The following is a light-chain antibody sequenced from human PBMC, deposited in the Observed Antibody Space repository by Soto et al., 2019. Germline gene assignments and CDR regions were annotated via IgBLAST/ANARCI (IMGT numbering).Light chain of an antibody. J-gene: IGKJ5*01. CDR2: DIS. CDR3: QQYNHWPS. V-gene: IGKV3-15*01. CDR1: QTLIIN. Sequence: GMPQKHAPLSVSPGERATLSCRASQTLIINLAWYQHRPGQAPRLLIYDISNRAAGVPARFSGSGSETEFTLTIRSLQSEDFAVYFCQQYNHWPSFGQGTRLEIK.